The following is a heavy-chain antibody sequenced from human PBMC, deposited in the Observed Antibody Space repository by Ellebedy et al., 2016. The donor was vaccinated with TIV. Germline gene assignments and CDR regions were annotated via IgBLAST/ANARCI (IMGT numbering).Heavy chain of an antibody. CDR2: ISYDGSNK. D-gene: IGHD6-13*01. Sequence: GGSLRLSXAASGFTFSSYAMHWVRQAPGKGLEWVAVISYDGSNKYYADSVKGRFTISRDNSKNTLYLQMNSLRAEDTAVYYCARDAPYSSSWGYYYYYYMDVWGKGTTVTVSS. CDR3: ARDAPYSSSWGYYYYYYMDV. J-gene: IGHJ6*03. CDR1: GFTFSSYA. V-gene: IGHV3-30-3*01.